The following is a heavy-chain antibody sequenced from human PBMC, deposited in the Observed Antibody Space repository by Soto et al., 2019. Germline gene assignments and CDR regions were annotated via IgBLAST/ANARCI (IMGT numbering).Heavy chain of an antibody. V-gene: IGHV2-26*01. D-gene: IGHD2-2*01. J-gene: IGHJ4*02. Sequence: QVTLKESGPVLVKPTETLTLTCTVSGFSLSNAMVGVSWIRQSPGKALEWLAHILSSGEKSYSTSLKSRVTISKDTSRSQVVLTMIRMDPVDTATYYCVRISQYAYDFDYWGQGTPVTVSS. CDR3: VRISQYAYDFDY. CDR2: ILSSGEK. CDR1: GFSLSNAMVG.